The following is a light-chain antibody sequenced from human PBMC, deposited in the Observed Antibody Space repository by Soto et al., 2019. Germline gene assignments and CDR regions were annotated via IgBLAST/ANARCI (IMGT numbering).Light chain of an antibody. CDR2: GNS. V-gene: IGLV1-40*01. J-gene: IGLJ1*01. CDR1: GSNIGAGYD. CDR3: QSYDSSLSGYYV. Sequence: QSVLTQPPSVSGAPGQRVTISCTGSGSNIGAGYDVHWYQQLPGTAPKLLIYGNSNRPSWVPGRFSGSKSGTSASLAITGLQADDEADYYCQSYDSSLSGYYVFGAGTKLTVL.